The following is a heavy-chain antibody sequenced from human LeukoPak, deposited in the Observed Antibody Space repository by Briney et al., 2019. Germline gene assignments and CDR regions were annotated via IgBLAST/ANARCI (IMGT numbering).Heavy chain of an antibody. V-gene: IGHV3-23*01. CDR3: AKVPGYCSSTSCLDY. CDR2: ISGSDGST. CDR1: GFTFSSYA. Sequence: GGSLRLSRAASGFTFSSYAMSWVRQAPGKGLEWVSAISGSDGSTYYADSVKGRFTISRDNSKNTLYLRMNSLRAEDTAVYYCAKVPGYCSSTSCLDYWGQGTLVTVSS. D-gene: IGHD2-2*01. J-gene: IGHJ4*02.